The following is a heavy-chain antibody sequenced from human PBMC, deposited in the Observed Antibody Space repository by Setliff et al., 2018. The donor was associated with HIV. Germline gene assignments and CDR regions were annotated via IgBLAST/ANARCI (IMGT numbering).Heavy chain of an antibody. J-gene: IGHJ3*02. CDR3: ARESMIRGSRHAFDI. V-gene: IGHV4-34*09. CDR1: GGSFSGYN. CDR2: INHIGST. Sequence: SETLSLTCAVYGGSFSGYNWSWIRQTPGKGLEWIGEINHIGSTNHNPSLKSRVTISLDTPENQSSLRLSSETAADTATYYCARESMIRGSRHAFDIWGQGTLVTVSS. D-gene: IGHD3-10*01.